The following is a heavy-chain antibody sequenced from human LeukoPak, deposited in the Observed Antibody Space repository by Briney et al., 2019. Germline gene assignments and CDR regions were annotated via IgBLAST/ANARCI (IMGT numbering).Heavy chain of an antibody. J-gene: IGHJ4*02. V-gene: IGHV4-4*07. Sequence: PSETLSLTCTVSGGSISSYYWSWVRQPAGKGLEWIGRIYASGNTNYNPSLKSRVTISVDTSKNRFSLELSSVTAADTAVYYCARVFRESFSKDYWGQGTLVTVSS. D-gene: IGHD3-3*01. CDR2: IYASGNT. CDR1: GGSISSYY. CDR3: ARVFRESFSKDY.